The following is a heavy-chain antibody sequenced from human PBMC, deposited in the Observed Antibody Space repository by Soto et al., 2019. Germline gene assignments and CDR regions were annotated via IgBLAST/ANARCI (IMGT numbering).Heavy chain of an antibody. CDR3: ARVEGKTAATDYFDY. D-gene: IGHD1-1*01. V-gene: IGHV1-69*13. J-gene: IGHJ4*02. CDR2: IIPIFGTA. CDR1: GGTFSSYA. Sequence: SVKVSCKASGGTFSSYAISWVRQAPGQGLEWMGGIIPIFGTANYAQKFQGRVTITADESTSTAYMELSSLRSEDTAVYYCARVEGKTAATDYFDYWGQGTLVTVSS.